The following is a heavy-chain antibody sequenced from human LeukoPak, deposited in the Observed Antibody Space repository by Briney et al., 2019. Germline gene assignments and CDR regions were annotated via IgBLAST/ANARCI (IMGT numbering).Heavy chain of an antibody. D-gene: IGHD2-2*01. J-gene: IGHJ6*02. V-gene: IGHV3-30-3*01. Sequence: GGSLRLSCAASGFTFSSYAMHWVRQAPGKGLEWVAVISYDGSNKYYADSVKGRFTISRGNSKNTLYLQMNSLRAEDTAVYYCARDDLGDQLLYDTYYYYGMDVWGQGTTVTVSS. CDR3: ARDDLGDQLLYDTYYYYGMDV. CDR2: ISYDGSNK. CDR1: GFTFSSYA.